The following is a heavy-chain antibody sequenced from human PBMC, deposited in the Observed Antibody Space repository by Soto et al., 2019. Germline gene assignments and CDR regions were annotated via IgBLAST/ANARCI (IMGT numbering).Heavy chain of an antibody. D-gene: IGHD6-19*01. J-gene: IGHJ4*02. Sequence: QVQLVQSGAEVKKSGASVKVSCKASGYTFTSYDINWVRQATGQGLEWMGWINFNSGNTGYAQKFQGRVSMTRDTSNRTGYMGPSRLRSEDTGVYYCAREINGIAVPEPFDYWGQGTLVTVPS. CDR2: INFNSGNT. V-gene: IGHV1-8*01. CDR3: AREINGIAVPEPFDY. CDR1: GYTFTSYD.